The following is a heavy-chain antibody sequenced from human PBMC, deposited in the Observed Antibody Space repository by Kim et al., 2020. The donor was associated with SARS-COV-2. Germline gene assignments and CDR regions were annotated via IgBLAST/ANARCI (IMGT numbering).Heavy chain of an antibody. J-gene: IGHJ4*02. Sequence: SETLSLTCTVSGGSISSYYWSWIRQPPGKGLEWIGYIYYSGSTNYNPSLKSRVTISVDTSKNQFSLKLSSVTAADTAVYYCARGVVGRGPLTLWGQGTLVTVSS. CDR2: IYYSGST. D-gene: IGHD2-15*01. V-gene: IGHV4-59*01. CDR1: GGSISSYY. CDR3: ARGVVGRGPLTL.